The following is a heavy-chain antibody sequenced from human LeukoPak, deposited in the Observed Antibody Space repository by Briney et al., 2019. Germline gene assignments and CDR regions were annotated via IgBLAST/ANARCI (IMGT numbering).Heavy chain of an antibody. D-gene: IGHD2-2*01. CDR3: ARGGVPAAGWGYYYYYMDV. Sequence: GASVKVSCKASGYTFTSYDINWVRQATGQGLECMGWMNPNRGNTGYAQKFQGRVTMTRNTSISTAYMELSSLRSEDTAVYYCARGGVPAAGWGYYYYYMDVWGKGTTVTVSS. V-gene: IGHV1-8*01. CDR1: GYTFTSYD. CDR2: MNPNRGNT. J-gene: IGHJ6*03.